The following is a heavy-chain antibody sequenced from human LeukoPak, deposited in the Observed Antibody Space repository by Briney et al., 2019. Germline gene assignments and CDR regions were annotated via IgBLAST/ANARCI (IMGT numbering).Heavy chain of an antibody. CDR1: GFTFSSYS. CDR3: AKDSPQLGNFDY. D-gene: IGHD6-13*01. J-gene: IGHJ4*02. CDR2: ISSSSTYI. V-gene: IGHV3-21*04. Sequence: GGSLRLSCAASGFTFSSYSMNWVRQAPGKGLEWVSSISSSSTYIYYADSVKGRFTISRDNAKNSLYLQMNSLRAEDTAVYYCAKDSPQLGNFDYWGQGTLVTVSS.